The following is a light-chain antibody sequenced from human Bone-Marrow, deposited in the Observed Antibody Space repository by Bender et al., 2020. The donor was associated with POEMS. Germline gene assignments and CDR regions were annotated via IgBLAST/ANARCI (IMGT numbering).Light chain of an antibody. J-gene: IGLJ2*01. Sequence: SYEVTQPPSVSVSPGQTASITCSGDDLGDKYVSWYQQKPVQSPVLVIYQDTKRPSGIPERFSGSNSGNTATLTISGTQGMDEADYYCQAWDTYSVIFGGGTKLTVL. V-gene: IGLV3-1*01. CDR3: QAWDTYSVI. CDR2: QDT. CDR1: DLGDKY.